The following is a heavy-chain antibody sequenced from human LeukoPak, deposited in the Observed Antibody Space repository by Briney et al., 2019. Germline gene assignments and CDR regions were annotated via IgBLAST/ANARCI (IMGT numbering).Heavy chain of an antibody. D-gene: IGHD3-10*01. V-gene: IGHV3-23*01. J-gene: IGHJ4*02. CDR3: AKDWGTFFASGSSYLDY. CDR2: IRGSGDRT. Sequence: GGSLRLSCAASGFTFSSYAMSWVRQAPGKGLEWVPAIRGSGDRTHYADSVKGRFTISRDNSKNTLSLQMNSLRAEDTAVYCCAKDWGTFFASGSSYLDYWGQGTLVTVSS. CDR1: GFTFSSYA.